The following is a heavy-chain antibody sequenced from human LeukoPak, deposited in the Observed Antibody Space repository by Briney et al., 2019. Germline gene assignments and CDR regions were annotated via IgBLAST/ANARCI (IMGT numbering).Heavy chain of an antibody. J-gene: IGHJ4*02. Sequence: ASVKVSCKASGYTFTSYYMHWVRQAPGQGLEWMGIINPSGGGTSYAQKFQGRVTMTRDTSTSTVYMELSSLRSEDTAVYYCAGGLGGMVDFDYWGQGTLVTVSS. CDR1: GYTFTSYY. D-gene: IGHD1-26*01. CDR2: INPSGGGT. CDR3: AGGLGGMVDFDY. V-gene: IGHV1-46*01.